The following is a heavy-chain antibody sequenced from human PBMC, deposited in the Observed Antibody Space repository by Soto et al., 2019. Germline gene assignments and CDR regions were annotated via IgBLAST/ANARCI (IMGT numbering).Heavy chain of an antibody. Sequence: VGSLRLSCAASGFTFSSYSMNWVRQAPGKGLEWVSSISSSSSYIYYADSVKGRFTISRDNAKNSLYLQMNSLRAEDTAVYYCAREGCSSTSCYSRGDPRPMDVWGQGTTVTVSS. J-gene: IGHJ6*02. CDR2: ISSSSSYI. V-gene: IGHV3-21*01. D-gene: IGHD2-2*01. CDR3: AREGCSSTSCYSRGDPRPMDV. CDR1: GFTFSSYS.